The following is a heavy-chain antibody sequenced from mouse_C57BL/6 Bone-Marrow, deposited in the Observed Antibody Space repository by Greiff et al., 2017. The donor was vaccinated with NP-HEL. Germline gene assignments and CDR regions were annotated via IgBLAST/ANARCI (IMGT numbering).Heavy chain of an antibody. Sequence: EVKLVESGGDLVKPGGSLKLSCAASGFTFSSYGMSWVRQTPDKRLEWVATISSGGSYTYYPDSVKGRCTLSRDHAKNTLYLQISSLKSEDTAMYYGARDDYSNYFAYWGQGTTITVSS. CDR2: ISSGGSYT. V-gene: IGHV5-6*01. D-gene: IGHD2-5*01. CDR3: ARDDYSNYFAY. J-gene: IGHJ2*01. CDR1: GFTFSSYG.